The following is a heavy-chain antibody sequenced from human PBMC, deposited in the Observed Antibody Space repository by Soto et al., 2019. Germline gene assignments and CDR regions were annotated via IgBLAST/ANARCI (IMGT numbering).Heavy chain of an antibody. CDR3: AKEPDDYDSSGGDY. CDR1: GFTFSSYA. D-gene: IGHD3-22*01. V-gene: IGHV3-23*01. Sequence: PGGSVRLSCAASGFTFSSYAMSLVRQAPGKGLEWVSAISGSGGSTYYADSVKGRFTISRDNSKNTPYLQMNSLRAEDTAVYYCAKEPDDYDSSGGDYWGQGTLVTVSS. J-gene: IGHJ4*02. CDR2: ISGSGGST.